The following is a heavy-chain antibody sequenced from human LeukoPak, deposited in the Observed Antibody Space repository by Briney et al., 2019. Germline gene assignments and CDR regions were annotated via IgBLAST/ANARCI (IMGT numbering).Heavy chain of an antibody. D-gene: IGHD1-26*01. Sequence: GESLKISCEVSGYSFTNYWIGWVRQLPGKGLDWMGIIYPGDSDTRYSPSFQGQVTISADKSISTAYLHWSSLKAPDTAIYYCARRSGGSDFDYWGQGTLVSVSS. CDR1: GYSFTNYW. CDR3: ARRSGGSDFDY. V-gene: IGHV5-51*01. CDR2: IYPGDSDT. J-gene: IGHJ4*02.